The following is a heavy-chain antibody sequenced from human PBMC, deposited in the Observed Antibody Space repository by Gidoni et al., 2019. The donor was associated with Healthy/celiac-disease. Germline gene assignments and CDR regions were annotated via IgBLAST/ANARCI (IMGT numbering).Heavy chain of an antibody. CDR1: GFTFRSYA. CDR3: ARDREWELLRGGYFDY. D-gene: IGHD1-26*01. V-gene: IGHV3-30*04. CDR2: ISYEGRNK. J-gene: IGHJ4*02. Sequence: QLQLVASGGGVVQPGPSVRLSCAASGFTFRSYAMDWVRQAPGKGLEWGAVISYEGRNKYDADSVKGRFTISRDNSKNTLELQMNSLRAEDTAVYYWARDREWELLRGGYFDYWGQGTLVNVS.